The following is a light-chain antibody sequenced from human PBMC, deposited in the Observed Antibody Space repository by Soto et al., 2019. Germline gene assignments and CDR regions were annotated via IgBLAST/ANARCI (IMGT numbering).Light chain of an antibody. CDR1: QSVSSN. Sequence: EIVMTQSPATLSVSPGERATLSCRASQSVSSNLVWYQQKPGQAPKLLIHNTFTRATGIPVRFSGSGSETEFTLNNSCLQSEDLSVYYCQQYNNWPYTFGQGTKLEI. V-gene: IGKV3-15*01. CDR2: NTF. CDR3: QQYNNWPYT. J-gene: IGKJ2*01.